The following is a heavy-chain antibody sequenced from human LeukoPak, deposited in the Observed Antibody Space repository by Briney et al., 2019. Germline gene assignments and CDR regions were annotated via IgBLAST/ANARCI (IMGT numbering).Heavy chain of an antibody. Sequence: SETLSLTCSVSGGPISSTTYYWGWVRQPPGKGLEWIGSGSTYYNPPLRSRGPISLDTSKNQFSPQLTSFTAADRAVDGFPRTGGYMVSGVQKWHDPWGQGILVTVSS. CDR3: PRTGGYMVSGVQKWHDP. V-gene: IGHV4-39*01. J-gene: IGHJ5*02. CDR1: GGPISSTTYY. CDR2: GST. D-gene: IGHD3-10*01.